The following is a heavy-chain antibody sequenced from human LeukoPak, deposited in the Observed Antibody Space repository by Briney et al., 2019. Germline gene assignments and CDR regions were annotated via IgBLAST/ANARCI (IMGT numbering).Heavy chain of an antibody. D-gene: IGHD6-19*01. CDR3: ARDFLIDSGYSSGWYRAGFDY. Sequence: GGSLRLSCVASGFTFSNYAMNWVRQAPGKGLEWVSSISSSSSYIYYADSVKGRFTISRDNAKNSLYLQMNSLRAEDTAVYYCARDFLIDSGYSSGWYRAGFDYWGQGTLVTVSS. J-gene: IGHJ4*02. CDR1: GFTFSNYA. CDR2: ISSSSSYI. V-gene: IGHV3-21*01.